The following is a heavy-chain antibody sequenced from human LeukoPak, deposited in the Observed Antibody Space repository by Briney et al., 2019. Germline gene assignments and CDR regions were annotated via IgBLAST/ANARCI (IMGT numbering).Heavy chain of an antibody. V-gene: IGHV4-38-2*02. J-gene: IGHJ2*01. CDR3: ARGLGGKSPAIWWYFVL. Sequence: SETQSLTCTVSGYSISSGYYWGWIRQPPGKGLEWIGSIYHSGSTYYNPSLKSRVTISVDTSKNQFSLKLSSVTAADTAVCYCARGLGGKSPAIWWYFVLWGRGTLVTVSS. CDR1: GYSISSGYY. D-gene: IGHD4-23*01. CDR2: IYHSGST.